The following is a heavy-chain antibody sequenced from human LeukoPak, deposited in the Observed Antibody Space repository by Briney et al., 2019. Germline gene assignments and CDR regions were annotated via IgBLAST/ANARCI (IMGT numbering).Heavy chain of an antibody. V-gene: IGHV3-15*01. CDR3: TTSPYDSSGYADY. J-gene: IGHJ4*02. D-gene: IGHD3-22*01. CDR2: IKRKTDGGTT. CDR1: GFTFSSYS. Sequence: PGGSLRLSCAASGFTFSSYSMNWVRQAPGKGLEWVGRIKRKTDGGTTDYAAPVKGRFTISRDDSKNTLYLQMNSLKTEDTAVYYCTTSPYDSSGYADYWGQGTLVTVSS.